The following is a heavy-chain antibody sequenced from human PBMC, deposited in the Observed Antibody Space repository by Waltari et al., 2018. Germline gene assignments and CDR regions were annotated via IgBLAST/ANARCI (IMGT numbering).Heavy chain of an antibody. CDR1: GFTFSRYE. D-gene: IGHD3-16*01. CDR3: ARVGYGMDV. Sequence: EVQLVESGGGLVQPGGSLRLSCAASGFTFSRYEFNWVRPAPGKGLEWISYISSSGSTIYYADSVKGRFTISRDNAKNSLYLQMNSLRAEDTAVYYCARVGYGMDVWGQGTTVTVSS. J-gene: IGHJ6*02. CDR2: ISSSGSTI. V-gene: IGHV3-48*03.